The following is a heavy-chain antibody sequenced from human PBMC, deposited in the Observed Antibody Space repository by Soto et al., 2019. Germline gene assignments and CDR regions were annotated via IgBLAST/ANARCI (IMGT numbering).Heavy chain of an antibody. J-gene: IGHJ4*02. CDR3: AGRWGEGRVDY. Sequence: QVQLQESGPGLVKPSGTLSLTCAVSGGSISSSNWWSWVRQPPGKGLEWIGEIYHSGNTNYNPSLKSRVTMAVAKSSTQVSLKLSSVTAADTAVYYCAGRWGEGRVDYWGQGTLVTVSS. CDR1: GGSISSSNW. D-gene: IGHD3-10*01. CDR2: IYHSGNT. V-gene: IGHV4-4*02.